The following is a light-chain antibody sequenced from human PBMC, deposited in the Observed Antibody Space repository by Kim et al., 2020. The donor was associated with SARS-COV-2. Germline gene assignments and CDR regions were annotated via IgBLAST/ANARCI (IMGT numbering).Light chain of an antibody. CDR1: QSVGRSL. Sequence: LSPGGPALLSCRAGQSVGRSLLAWYQQKPAQAPRLLIYEAFKRVAGIPDRFSGSGSGTVFTLTISRPAPEDFAMYYCQQYGSSPYSFGQGTKLEI. V-gene: IGKV3-20*01. CDR3: QQYGSSPYS. CDR2: EAF. J-gene: IGKJ2*03.